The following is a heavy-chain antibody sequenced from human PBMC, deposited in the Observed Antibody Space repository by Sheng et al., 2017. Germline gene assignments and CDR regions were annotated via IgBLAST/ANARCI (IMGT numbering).Heavy chain of an antibody. CDR1: GGTFSSYA. CDR2: IIPILGIA. J-gene: IGHJ6*03. CDR3: AREAMVRGVQPYYYYMDV. V-gene: IGHV1-69*04. Sequence: QVQLVQSGAEVKKPGSSVKVSCKASGGTFSSYAISWVRQAPGQGLEWMGGIIPILGIANYAQKFQGRVTITADKSTSTAYMELSSLRSEDTAVYYCAREAMVRGVQPYYYYMDVWGKGTTVTVSS. D-gene: IGHD3-10*01.